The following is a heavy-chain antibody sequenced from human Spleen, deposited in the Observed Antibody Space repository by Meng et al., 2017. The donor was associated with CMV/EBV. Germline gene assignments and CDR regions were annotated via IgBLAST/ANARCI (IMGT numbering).Heavy chain of an antibody. CDR3: ARTEVLIANDPHFDV. D-gene: IGHD3-16*01. CDR2: IYYSGTI. V-gene: IGHV4-59*01. J-gene: IGHJ4*02. Sequence: SETLSLTCTVSGGSISSYYWSWIRQPPGKGLEWLGYIYYSGTINYNPSFKSRVTMSLDTPKNHFSLKLSSVTAADTAVYYCARTEVLIANDPHFDVWGQGILVTVSS. CDR1: GGSISSYY.